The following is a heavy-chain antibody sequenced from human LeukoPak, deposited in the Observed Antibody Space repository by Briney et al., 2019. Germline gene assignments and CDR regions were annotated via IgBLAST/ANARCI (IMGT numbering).Heavy chain of an antibody. CDR3: ARDLSTTGLVPHYYYYMDV. V-gene: IGHV1-69*01. CDR2: IIPLFGTA. CDR1: GGTFSSYA. J-gene: IGHJ6*03. D-gene: IGHD1-1*01. Sequence: SSVKVSCKASGGTFSSYAISWVRQAPGQGLEWMGGIIPLFGTANYAQKFQGRVTITADESTSTAYMELSSLRSEDTAVYYCARDLSTTGLVPHYYYYMDVWGKGTTVTVSS.